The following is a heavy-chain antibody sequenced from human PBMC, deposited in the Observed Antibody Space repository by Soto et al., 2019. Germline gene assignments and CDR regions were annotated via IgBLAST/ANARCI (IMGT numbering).Heavy chain of an antibody. CDR2: LTAGGGDT. CDR3: ATKYSYNSGTYLYHFDC. Sequence: EMQLLESGGGLVQPGGSLRLSCAASGFTFSNYAMSWVRQAPGKGLEWVSNLTAGGGDTYYAESVKGRFTISRDNSKNTLYMKLNRLTAEDTAFSYWATKYSYNSGTYLYHFDCWGQGTLVTVSS. D-gene: IGHD3-10*01. J-gene: IGHJ4*02. CDR1: GFTFSNYA. V-gene: IGHV3-23*01.